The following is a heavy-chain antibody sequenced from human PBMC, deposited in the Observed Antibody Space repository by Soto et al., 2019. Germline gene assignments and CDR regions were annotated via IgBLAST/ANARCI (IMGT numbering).Heavy chain of an antibody. V-gene: IGHV3-48*01. CDR3: ARDIDG. CDR1: GFTFSYYS. J-gene: IGHJ4*02. D-gene: IGHD2-15*01. CDR2: ISSNSNTK. Sequence: EVQVVESGGGLVQPGESLRLSCAASGFTFSYYSMNWVRQAPGKGLEWVSYISSNSNTKFYADSVKGRFTISRDNARNSLYLQMNSLRAEDTAMYYCARDIDGGGQGTLVTVSS.